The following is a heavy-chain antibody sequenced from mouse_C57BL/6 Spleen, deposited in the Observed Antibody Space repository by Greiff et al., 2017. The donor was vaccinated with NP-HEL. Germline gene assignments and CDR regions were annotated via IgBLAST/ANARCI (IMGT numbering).Heavy chain of an antibody. CDR1: YTFTDYYM. CDR2: YPGSGTTY. D-gene: IGHD2-5*01. J-gene: IGHJ2*01. CDR3: REYYSNYVNY. V-gene: IGHV1-83*01. Sequence: VQLQQSGPELVKPGASVKLSCKASGYTFTDYYMHWVKQKPGKGLEWIGEIYPGSGTTYYNEKFKGKATLTADTSSSSAYMQLSSLTSEDSAVYFCAREYYSNYVNYWGQGTTLTVSS.